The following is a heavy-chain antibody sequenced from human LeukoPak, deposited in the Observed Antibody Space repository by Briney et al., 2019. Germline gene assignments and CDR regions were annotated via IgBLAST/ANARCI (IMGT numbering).Heavy chain of an antibody. CDR3: ARRNYDFWSGYPQTDYYYYGMDV. D-gene: IGHD3-3*01. CDR1: GGTFSSYA. J-gene: IGHJ6*02. CDR2: ISAYNGNT. Sequence: ASVKVSCKASGGTFSSYAISWVRQAPGQGLEWMGWISAYNGNTNYAQKLQGRVTMTTDTSTSTAYMELRSLRSDDTAVYYCARRNYDFWSGYPQTDYYYYGMDVWGQGTTVTVSS. V-gene: IGHV1-18*01.